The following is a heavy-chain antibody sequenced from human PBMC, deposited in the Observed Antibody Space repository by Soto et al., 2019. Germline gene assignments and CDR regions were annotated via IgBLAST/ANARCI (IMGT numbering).Heavy chain of an antibody. V-gene: IGHV4-59*01. Sequence: TLSLTCTVSGGSISSYYWSWIRQPPGKGLEWIGYIYYSGSTNYNPSLKSRVTISVDTSKNQFSLKLSSVAAADTAVYYCARASGYYYDSSGYAYFDYWGQGTLVTVSS. CDR3: ARASGYYYDSSGYAYFDY. D-gene: IGHD3-22*01. J-gene: IGHJ4*02. CDR1: GGSISSYY. CDR2: IYYSGST.